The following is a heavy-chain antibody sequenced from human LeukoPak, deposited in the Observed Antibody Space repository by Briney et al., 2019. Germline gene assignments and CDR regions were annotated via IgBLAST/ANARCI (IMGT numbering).Heavy chain of an antibody. J-gene: IGHJ4*02. D-gene: IGHD2-15*01. CDR3: ARSDVGSLGYCSGGSCPAGY. Sequence: GGSLRLSCAASGFTFSSYSMNWVRQAPGKGLGWVSSISSSSSYIYYADSVKGRFTISRDNAKNSLYLQMNSLRAEDTAVYYCARSDVGSLGYCSGGSCPAGYWGQGTLVTVSS. V-gene: IGHV3-21*01. CDR2: ISSSSSYI. CDR1: GFTFSSYS.